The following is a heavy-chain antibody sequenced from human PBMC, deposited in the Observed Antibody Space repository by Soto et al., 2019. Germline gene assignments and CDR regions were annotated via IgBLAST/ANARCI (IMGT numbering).Heavy chain of an antibody. CDR1: GGTFSSYT. V-gene: IGHV1-69*13. J-gene: IGHJ5*02. Sequence: ASVKVSCKASGGTFSSYTISWVRQAPGQGLEWMGGIIPIFGTANYAQKFQGRVTITADESTSTAYMELSSLRSEDTAVYYCARGEDYDSSGYYYSNWFDPWGQGTLVTVSS. CDR3: ARGEDYDSSGYYYSNWFDP. CDR2: IIPIFGTA. D-gene: IGHD3-22*01.